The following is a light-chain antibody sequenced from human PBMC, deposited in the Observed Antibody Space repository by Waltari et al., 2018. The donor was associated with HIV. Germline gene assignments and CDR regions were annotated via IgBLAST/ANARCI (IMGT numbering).Light chain of an antibody. CDR3: QSYDSSLSLHV. J-gene: IGLJ1*01. V-gene: IGLV1-40*01. CDR2: GNS. CDR1: SSNIGAGLG. Sequence: QSVLTQPPSVSGAPGQRPTISRTGSSSNIGAGLGVNWYQQHPGTAPKLLIYGNSNRPSGIPDRFSGSKSGTSASLAITGLQPDDEADYYCQSYDSSLSLHVFGAGTHVTVL.